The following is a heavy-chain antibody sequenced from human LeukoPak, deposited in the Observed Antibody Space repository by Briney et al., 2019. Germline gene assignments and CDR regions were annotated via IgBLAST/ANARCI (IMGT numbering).Heavy chain of an antibody. CDR1: GFTFSSYW. D-gene: IGHD2-2*01. V-gene: IGHV3-7*01. CDR3: ARVRGDIVVVPAAHSDY. Sequence: GGSLRLSCAASGFTFSSYWMSWVRQAPGKGLEWVANIKQDGSEKYYVDSVKGRFTISRDNAKNSLYLQTNSLSAEDTAEYYCARVRGDIVVVPAAHSDYWGQGTLVTVSS. J-gene: IGHJ4*02. CDR2: IKQDGSEK.